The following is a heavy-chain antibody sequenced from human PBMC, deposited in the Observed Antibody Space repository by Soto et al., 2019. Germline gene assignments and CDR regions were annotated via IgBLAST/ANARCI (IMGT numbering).Heavy chain of an antibody. CDR2: IFYSGST. Sequence: PSETLSLTCTVSGGSISSSSYYWGWIRQPPGKGLEWIGSIFYSGSTYYNPSLKSRVTISVDTSKNQFSLKLSSVTASDTATYYCTKGAERTVQRFLDWVCGHWGQGTPVTVSS. V-gene: IGHV4-39*07. CDR3: TKGAERTVQRFLDWVCGH. J-gene: IGHJ4*02. D-gene: IGHD3-9*01. CDR1: GGSISSSSYY.